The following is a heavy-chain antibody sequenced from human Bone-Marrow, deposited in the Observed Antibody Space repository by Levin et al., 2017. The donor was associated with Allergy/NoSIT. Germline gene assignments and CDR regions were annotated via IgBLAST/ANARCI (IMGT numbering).Heavy chain of an antibody. D-gene: IGHD2-2*01. CDR2: ISYDGSNK. CDR1: GFTFSSYG. Sequence: GESLKISCAASGFTFSSYGMHWVRQAPGKGLEWVAVISYDGSNKYYADSVKGRFTISRDNSKNTLYLQMNSLRAEDTAVYYCAKDQGDCSSTSCYFLFDYWGQGTLVTVSS. V-gene: IGHV3-30*18. CDR3: AKDQGDCSSTSCYFLFDY. J-gene: IGHJ4*02.